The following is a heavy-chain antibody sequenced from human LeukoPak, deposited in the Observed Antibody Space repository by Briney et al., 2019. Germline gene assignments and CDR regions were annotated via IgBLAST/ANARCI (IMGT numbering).Heavy chain of an antibody. CDR1: GYTFTSYW. CDR2: IYPGDADT. V-gene: IGHV5-51*01. Sequence: GESPKISCKGSGYTFTSYWIGWVRQMPGKGLEWMGIIYPGDADTRYSPSFQGQVTISADKSISTAYLQWSSLKASDTAMYYCARRLRWTPRGFDYWGQGTLVTVSS. CDR3: ARRLRWTPRGFDY. J-gene: IGHJ4*02. D-gene: IGHD4-23*01.